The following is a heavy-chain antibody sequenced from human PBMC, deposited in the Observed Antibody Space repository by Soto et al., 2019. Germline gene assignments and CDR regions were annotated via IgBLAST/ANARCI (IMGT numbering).Heavy chain of an antibody. CDR2: VTPIFGTA. CDR1: GGTFSSHA. D-gene: IGHD3-16*01. CDR3: ARGDDFDYYYGVDV. Sequence: SVKVSCKASGGTFSSHAISWVRQAPGQGLEWMGGVTPIFGTANYAQKFQGRVTITADKFTATAYMEMKSLTSEDTAIYYCARGDDFDYYYGVDVWGQGTMVTVSS. J-gene: IGHJ6*02. V-gene: IGHV1-69*06.